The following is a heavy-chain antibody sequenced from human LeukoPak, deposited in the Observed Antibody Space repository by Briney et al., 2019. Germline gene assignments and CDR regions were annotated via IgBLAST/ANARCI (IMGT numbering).Heavy chain of an antibody. V-gene: IGHV4-4*07. CDR1: GGSISSYY. CDR3: ARSVNRDSFYYYYIDV. Sequence: SETLSLTCTVSGGSISSYYWSWIRQPAGKGLEWIGRIYSSGSTNYNPSLKSRVTISVDKSKNQFSLKLTSVTAADTAVYYCARSVNRDSFYYYYIDVLGKGTTVTVSS. CDR2: IYSSGST. J-gene: IGHJ6*03. D-gene: IGHD2-21*02.